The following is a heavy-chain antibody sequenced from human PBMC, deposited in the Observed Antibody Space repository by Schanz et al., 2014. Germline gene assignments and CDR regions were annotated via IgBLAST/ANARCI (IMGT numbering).Heavy chain of an antibody. D-gene: IGHD3-9*01. CDR1: GYTFTTYA. CDR3: AKAEYDILTDSYSRLDP. CDR2: TSVYTGNT. J-gene: IGHJ5*02. Sequence: QIHLLKPGPEVNKPGASVRVSCKASGYTFTTYAMSWVRQAPGQGLEWVGWTSVYTGNTKYGQKVQGRVTMTADTSTNTAYMELRSLRSDDTAVYYCAKAEYDILTDSYSRLDPWGQGTLVTVSS. V-gene: IGHV1-18*01.